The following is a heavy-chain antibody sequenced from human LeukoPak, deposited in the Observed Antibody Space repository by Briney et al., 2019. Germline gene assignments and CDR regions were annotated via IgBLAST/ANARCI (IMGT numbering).Heavy chain of an antibody. CDR2: IYHSGST. CDR1: GYSISSGWY. V-gene: IGHV4-38-2*02. J-gene: IGHJ4*02. CDR3: ARHVQISGYYGPHYFDY. D-gene: IGHD3-22*01. Sequence: SETLSLTCTVSGYSISSGWYWGWIRQPPGKGLEWIGSIYHSGSTYYNPSLKSRVTISVDTSKNQFSLKLSSVTAADTAVYYCARHVQISGYYGPHYFDYWGQGTLVTVSS.